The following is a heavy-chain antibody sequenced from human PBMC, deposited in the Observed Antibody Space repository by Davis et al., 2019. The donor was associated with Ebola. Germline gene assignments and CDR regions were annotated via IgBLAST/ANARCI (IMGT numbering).Heavy chain of an antibody. V-gene: IGHV4-39*07. Sequence: PGGSLRLSCTVSGGSISSSSYYWGWIRQPPGKGLEWIGSIYYSGSTYYNPSLKSRVTISVDTSKNQFSLKLSSVTAADTAVYYCAREIVVPAVDPYMDVWGKGTTVTVSS. D-gene: IGHD2-2*01. CDR2: IYYSGST. CDR1: GGSISSSSYY. CDR3: AREIVVPAVDPYMDV. J-gene: IGHJ6*03.